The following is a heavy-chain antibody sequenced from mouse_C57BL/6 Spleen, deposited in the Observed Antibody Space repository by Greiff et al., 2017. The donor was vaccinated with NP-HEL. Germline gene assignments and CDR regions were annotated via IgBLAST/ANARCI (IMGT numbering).Heavy chain of an antibody. CDR2: INPYNGGT. J-gene: IGHJ2*01. D-gene: IGHD1-1*01. Sequence: EVQLQQSGPVLVKPGASVKMSCKASGYTFTDYYMNWVKQSHGKSLEWIGVINPYNGGTSYNQKFKGKATLTVDKSASTAYMELNSLTSEDSAVYYCVNYYGRSFDYWGQGTTLTVAS. V-gene: IGHV1-19*01. CDR1: GYTFTDYY. CDR3: VNYYGRSFDY.